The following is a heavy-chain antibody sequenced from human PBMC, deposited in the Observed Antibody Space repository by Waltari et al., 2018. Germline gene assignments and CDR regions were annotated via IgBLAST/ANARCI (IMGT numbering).Heavy chain of an antibody. Sequence: QLQLQESGPGLMKPSATRSLTCTVSGGSISRSSYYWGWFRQSPGKGLECIASIYYTGTTYYNPPLESRVTISGDTSKNQFSRRLSSVTAADTAVYYCARHWKRNGYRFDPWGQGTLVTVSS. CDR2: IYYTGTT. CDR1: GGSISRSSYY. D-gene: IGHD5-12*01. V-gene: IGHV4-39*01. CDR3: ARHWKRNGYRFDP. J-gene: IGHJ5*02.